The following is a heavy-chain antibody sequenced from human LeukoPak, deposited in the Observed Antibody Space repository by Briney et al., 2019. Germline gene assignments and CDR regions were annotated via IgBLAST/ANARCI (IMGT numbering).Heavy chain of an antibody. CDR1: GLTFSKYP. V-gene: IGHV3-30-3*01. CDR2: ISYDVGSNT. Sequence: GSLRLSCAASGLTFSKYPMHWVRQAPGKGLEWVAVISYDVGSNTYYADSVKGRFTISRDNSKNTLYLQMNSLRAEDTAVYYCARLNLGYGYFLEATKRDYWGQGTLVTVSS. CDR3: ARLNLGYGYFLEATKRDY. D-gene: IGHD5-18*01. J-gene: IGHJ4*02.